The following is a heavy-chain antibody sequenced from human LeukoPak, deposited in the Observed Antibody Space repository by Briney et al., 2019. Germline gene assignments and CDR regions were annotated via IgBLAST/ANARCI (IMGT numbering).Heavy chain of an antibody. Sequence: GGSLRLSCAASGFTFSNYAMNWVRQAPGKGLEWVSYISSSGTTTYYADSVKGRFTISRDNAKNSLYLQMNSLRAEDTALYYCARAPATYYYDSSGYYYFDYWGQGTLVTVSS. V-gene: IGHV3-48*03. J-gene: IGHJ4*02. CDR2: ISSSGTTT. CDR1: GFTFSNYA. D-gene: IGHD3-22*01. CDR3: ARAPATYYYDSSGYYYFDY.